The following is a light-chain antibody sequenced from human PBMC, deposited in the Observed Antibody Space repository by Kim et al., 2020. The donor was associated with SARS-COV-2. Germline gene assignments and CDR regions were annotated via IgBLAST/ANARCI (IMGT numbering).Light chain of an antibody. CDR3: QQSFAS. J-gene: IGKJ4*01. CDR2: AAS. V-gene: IGKV1-39*01. Sequence: SSLSAFVGDRVTITCRAGQPINRYLNWYQQKPGKAPEVLIYAASTLHSGVPSRFSGSGSGTDFTLTISNLQPEDSATYYCQQSFASFGGGTKLEIK. CDR1: QPINRY.